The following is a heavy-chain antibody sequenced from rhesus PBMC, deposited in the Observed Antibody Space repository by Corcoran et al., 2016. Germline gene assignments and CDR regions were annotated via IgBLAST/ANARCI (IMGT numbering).Heavy chain of an antibody. J-gene: IGHJ4*01. V-gene: IGHV3-54*02. D-gene: IGHD1-38*01. Sequence: EVQLVESGGGLVQPGGSLRLSCAASGFTFSDHYMDWVRQAPGKGLEWVGGRVTDGSEKYYAYSVKDRFTISRDNSKNMLYLQGNNLKLEDTAVYYCARSWPGLDYWGQGGLVTVSS. CDR1: GFTFSDHY. CDR3: ARSWPGLDY. CDR2: RVTDGSEK.